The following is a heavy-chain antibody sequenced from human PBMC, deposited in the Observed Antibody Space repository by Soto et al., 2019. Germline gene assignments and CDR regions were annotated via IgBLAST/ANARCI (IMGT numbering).Heavy chain of an antibody. CDR1: GGSFSGIY. CDR3: AKANSGYGSFDH. Sequence: PSETLSLTCAVYGGSFSGIYCSWIRQSPGKGLEWIGYIYYSGSTNYNPSLKSRVTISIDKSKNQFSLKLTSVTAADTAVYYCAKANSGYGSFDHWGQGMLVTVS. CDR2: IYYSGST. D-gene: IGHD5-12*01. V-gene: IGHV4-59*01. J-gene: IGHJ4*02.